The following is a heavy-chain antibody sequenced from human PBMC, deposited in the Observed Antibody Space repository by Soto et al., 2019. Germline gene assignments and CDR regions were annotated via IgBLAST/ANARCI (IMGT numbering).Heavy chain of an antibody. J-gene: IGHJ4*02. CDR1: GGSISSGGYY. D-gene: IGHD3-22*01. V-gene: IGHV4-31*03. CDR3: ARSYDSSLFDY. CDR2: IYYSWST. Sequence: QVQLQESGPGLVKPSQTLSLTCTVSGGSISSGGYYWSWIRQHPGKGLEWIGYIYYSWSTYYNPSVMSRVTISVDTSKNQFSLKLSSVTAADTAVYYCARSYDSSLFDYWGQGTLVTVSS.